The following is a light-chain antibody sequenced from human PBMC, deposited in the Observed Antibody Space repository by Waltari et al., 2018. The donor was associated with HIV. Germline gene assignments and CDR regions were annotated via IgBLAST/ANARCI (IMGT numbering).Light chain of an antibody. CDR3: TSYTTINTYV. Sequence: QSALTQPASVSGSPGQSLTISCTGTSSDVGGYNHFSWYQQHPAKAPKFIIYDVSNRPSGVSNRFSGSKSGNTASLTISGLQAEDEADYYCTSYTTINTYVFGTGTKVTVL. J-gene: IGLJ1*01. CDR2: DVS. V-gene: IGLV2-14*03. CDR1: SSDVGGYNH.